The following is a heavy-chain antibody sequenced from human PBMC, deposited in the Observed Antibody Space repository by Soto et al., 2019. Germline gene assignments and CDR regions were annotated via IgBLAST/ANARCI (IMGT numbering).Heavy chain of an antibody. CDR3: ARDTGLWFGELPSRTEYYCMDV. CDR2: ISSSSSYI. D-gene: IGHD3-10*01. J-gene: IGHJ6*02. V-gene: IGHV3-21*01. Sequence: PGGSLRLSCAASGFTFSSYSMNWVRQAPGKGLEWVSSISSSSSYIYYADSVKGRFTISRDNAKNSLYLQMNSLRAEDTAVYYCARDTGLWFGELPSRTEYYCMDVSGPATTLTLS. CDR1: GFTFSSYS.